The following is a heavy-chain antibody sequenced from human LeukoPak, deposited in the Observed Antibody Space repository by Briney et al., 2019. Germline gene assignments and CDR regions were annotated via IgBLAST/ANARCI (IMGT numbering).Heavy chain of an antibody. CDR2: ISYDGSNK. V-gene: IGHV3-30-3*01. CDR3: ARGDYYDSSGYAPYYFDY. Sequence: GRSLRLSCAASGFTFSSYVMHWVRQAPGRGLEWVALISYDGSNKYYADSVKGQFTISRDNSKNTLYLQMNSLRAEDTAVYYCARGDYYDSSGYAPYYFDYWGQGTLVTVSS. J-gene: IGHJ4*02. D-gene: IGHD3-22*01. CDR1: GFTFSSYV.